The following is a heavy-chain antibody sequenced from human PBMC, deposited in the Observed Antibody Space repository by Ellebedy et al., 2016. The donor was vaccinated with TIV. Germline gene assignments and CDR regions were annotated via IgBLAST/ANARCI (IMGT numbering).Heavy chain of an antibody. J-gene: IGHJ4*02. CDR3: ARAGVVVASTQAGDY. V-gene: IGHV3-30*04. Sequence: GESLKISXAASGFILSNYPMHWVRQAPGKGLEWVAGMSYDRGLTFYADSLKGRFTISRDGAKNSLYLQMKRLRAEDTAVYYCARAGVVVASTQAGDYWGQGTLVTVSS. CDR1: GFILSNYP. CDR2: MSYDRGLT. D-gene: IGHD2-15*01.